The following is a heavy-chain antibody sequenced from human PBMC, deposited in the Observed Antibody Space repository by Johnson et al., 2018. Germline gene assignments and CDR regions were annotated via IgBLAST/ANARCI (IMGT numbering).Heavy chain of an antibody. D-gene: IGHD2-15*01. Sequence: VQLVQSGGGVVQPGRSLRLSCAASGFTFSGSAMHWVRQASGKGLEWVGRIRSKANSYATAYAASVKGRFTISRDDSKNTAYLQMNSLKTEDTAVYYCTRLATVVAATPYYYYMDVWGKGTTVTVSS. J-gene: IGHJ6*03. CDR3: TRLATVVAATPYYYYMDV. CDR2: IRSKANSYAT. CDR1: GFTFSGSA. V-gene: IGHV3-73*01.